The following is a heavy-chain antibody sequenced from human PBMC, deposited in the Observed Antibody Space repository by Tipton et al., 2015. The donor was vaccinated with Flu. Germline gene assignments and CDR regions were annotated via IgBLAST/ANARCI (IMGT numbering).Heavy chain of an antibody. V-gene: IGHV4-39*07. CDR1: GGSISSSSYH. D-gene: IGHD3-10*01. CDR3: ARIYYYGSGDYYLDS. J-gene: IGHJ4*02. Sequence: TLSLTCTVSGGSISSSSYHWGWIRQPPGRGLEWIGSVYYSGSTYQNPSLESRVTISVDTSKNQFSLKLSSVTAADTAVYYCARIYYYGSGDYYLDSWGQGTLVTVSS. CDR2: VYYSGST.